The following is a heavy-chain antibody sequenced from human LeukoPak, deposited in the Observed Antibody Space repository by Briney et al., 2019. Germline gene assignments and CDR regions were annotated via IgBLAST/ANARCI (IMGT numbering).Heavy chain of an antibody. V-gene: IGHV1-69*06. Sequence: SVEVSCKASGGTFSSYAISWVRQAPGQGLEWMGGIIPIFGTANYAQKFQGRVTITADKSTSTAYMELSSLRSEDTAVYYCARISIGVYGDYYYGMDVWGKGTTVTVSS. CDR1: GGTFSSYA. CDR2: IIPIFGTA. CDR3: ARISIGVYGDYYYGMDV. J-gene: IGHJ6*04. D-gene: IGHD4-17*01.